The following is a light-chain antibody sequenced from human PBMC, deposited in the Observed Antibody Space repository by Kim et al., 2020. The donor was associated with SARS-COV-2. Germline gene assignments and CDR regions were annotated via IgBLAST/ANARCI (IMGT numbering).Light chain of an antibody. V-gene: IGKV3-15*01. CDR2: AAS. J-gene: IGKJ1*01. CDR3: QQYNYWWT. Sequence: DIALTQSPATLSVSAGDGTTLSCRASQSVRSDLAWYQQKPGQAPRLLIFAASARATGIPARFSGSGSGTEFTLTISSLQSDDSAVYYCQQYNYWWTFGQGTKVDIK. CDR1: QSVRSD.